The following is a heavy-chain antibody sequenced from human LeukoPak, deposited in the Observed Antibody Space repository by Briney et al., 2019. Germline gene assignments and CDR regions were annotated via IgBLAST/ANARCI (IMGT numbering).Heavy chain of an antibody. CDR3: ARVYRDGYNFYYYYYGMDV. D-gene: IGHD5-24*01. Sequence: ASVKVSCKASGYTFTSYYMHWVRQAPGQGLEWMGIINPSGGSTSYAQKFQGRVTMTRDTSTSTVHMELSSLRSEDTAVYYCARVYRDGYNFYYYYYGMDVWGQGTTVTVSS. CDR2: INPSGGST. V-gene: IGHV1-46*01. J-gene: IGHJ6*02. CDR1: GYTFTSYY.